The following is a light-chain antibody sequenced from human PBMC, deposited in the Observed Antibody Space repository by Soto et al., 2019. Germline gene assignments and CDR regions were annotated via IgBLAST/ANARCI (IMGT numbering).Light chain of an antibody. CDR1: SSDVGAYNL. CDR2: EVS. J-gene: IGLJ1*01. CDR3: TSYEGGGKYV. Sequence: QSALTQPASVSGCPGLSVTISCTGTSSDVGAYNLVSWYQQYPGKAPNLMIYEVSNLPSGVSNRFSGSKSGNTASLTISGLQAEDEADYYCCTSYEGGGKYVFGTGTKVTVL. V-gene: IGLV2-14*01.